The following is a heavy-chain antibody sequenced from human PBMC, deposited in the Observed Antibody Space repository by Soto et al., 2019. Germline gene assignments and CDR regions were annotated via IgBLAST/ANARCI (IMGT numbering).Heavy chain of an antibody. V-gene: IGHV1-2*04. Sequence: QVQLVQSGAEVKKPGASVKVSCKASGYTFTGYYMHWVRQAPGQGLEWMGWINPNSGGTNYAQKFQGWVTMTRDTSISTAYMELSRLRSDDTAVYYCARDGADGAQAVDHDAFDIWGQGTMVTVSS. D-gene: IGHD3-10*01. CDR3: ARDGADGAQAVDHDAFDI. J-gene: IGHJ3*02. CDR2: INPNSGGT. CDR1: GYTFTGYY.